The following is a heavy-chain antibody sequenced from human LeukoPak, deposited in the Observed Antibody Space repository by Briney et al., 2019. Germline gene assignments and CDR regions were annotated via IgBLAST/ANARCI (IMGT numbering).Heavy chain of an antibody. CDR3: ARAIVVIPAAIRY. D-gene: IGHD2-2*01. Sequence: GGSLRLSCAASGFSFSTYNMNWVRQAPGQRLEWVSSITSGSSYIYYADSVKGRFTISRDNSKNTLYLQMNSLRAEDTAVYYCARAIVVIPAAIRYWGQGTLVTVSS. J-gene: IGHJ4*02. CDR2: ITSGSSYI. CDR1: GFSFSTYN. V-gene: IGHV3-21*04.